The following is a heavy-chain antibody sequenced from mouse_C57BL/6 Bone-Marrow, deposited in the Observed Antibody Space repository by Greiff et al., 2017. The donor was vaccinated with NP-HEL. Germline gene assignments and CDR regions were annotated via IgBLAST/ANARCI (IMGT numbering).Heavy chain of an antibody. Sequence: VQLQQSGAELVRPGASVTLSCKASGYTFTDYEMHWVKQTPVHGLEWIGAIDPETGGTAYNQKFKGKAILTADKSSSTAYMELRSLTSEDSAVYYCTRRRLLRYFDYWGQGTTLTVSS. CDR2: IDPETGGT. D-gene: IGHD1-1*01. J-gene: IGHJ2*01. CDR3: TRRRLLRYFDY. V-gene: IGHV1-15*01. CDR1: GYTFTDYE.